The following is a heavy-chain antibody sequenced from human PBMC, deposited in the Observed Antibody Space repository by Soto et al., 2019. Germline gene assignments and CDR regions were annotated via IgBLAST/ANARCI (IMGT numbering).Heavy chain of an antibody. Sequence: GGALRLSCAASGFTFSSYSMNWVRQAPGKGLEWVSSISSSSSYIYYADSVKGRFTISRDNAKNSLYLQMNILRAEDTAVYYCARGTPLLDIWGQGTMVTVSS. CDR2: ISSSSSYI. J-gene: IGHJ3*02. CDR1: GFTFSSYS. V-gene: IGHV3-21*01. CDR3: ARGTPLLDI.